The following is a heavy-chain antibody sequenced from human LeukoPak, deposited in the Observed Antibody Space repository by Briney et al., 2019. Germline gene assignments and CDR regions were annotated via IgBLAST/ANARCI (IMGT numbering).Heavy chain of an antibody. V-gene: IGHV1-24*01. D-gene: IGHD6-13*01. CDR1: GYTLTELS. CDR3: ATGVGSSWCSDY. Sequence: ASVKVSRKVSGYTLTELSMHWVRQAPGKGLEWMGGFDPEDGETIYAQKFQGRVTMTEDTSTDTAYMELSSLRSEDTAVYYCATGVGSSWCSDYWGQGTLVTVSS. CDR2: FDPEDGET. J-gene: IGHJ4*02.